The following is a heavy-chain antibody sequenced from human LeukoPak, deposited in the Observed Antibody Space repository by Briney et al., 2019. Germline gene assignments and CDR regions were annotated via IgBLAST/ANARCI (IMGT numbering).Heavy chain of an antibody. Sequence: PGGSLRLSCAASGFTFSSYAVSWVRQAPGKGLEWVSAISGSGGSTYYADSVKGRFTISRDNSKNTLYLQMNSLRAEDTAVYYCAKDKYYDSSGYSHWGQGTLVTVSS. CDR2: ISGSGGST. V-gene: IGHV3-23*01. J-gene: IGHJ4*02. CDR3: AKDKYYDSSGYSH. D-gene: IGHD3-22*01. CDR1: GFTFSSYA.